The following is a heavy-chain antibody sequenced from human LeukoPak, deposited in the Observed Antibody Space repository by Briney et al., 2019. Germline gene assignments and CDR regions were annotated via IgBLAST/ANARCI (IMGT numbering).Heavy chain of an antibody. D-gene: IGHD5-18*01. CDR3: ARDTAMGALGY. CDR2: IYYSGST. Sequence: SETLSLTCTVSGGSISSYYWSWIRQPPGKGLEWIGYIYYSGSTNYNPSLKSRVTISVDTSKNQFSLKLSSVTAADTAVYYCARDTAMGALGYWGQGTLVTVSS. V-gene: IGHV4-59*01. CDR1: GGSISSYY. J-gene: IGHJ4*02.